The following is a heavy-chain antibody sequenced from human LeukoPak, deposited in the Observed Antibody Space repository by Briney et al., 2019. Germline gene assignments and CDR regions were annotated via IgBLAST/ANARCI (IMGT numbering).Heavy chain of an antibody. V-gene: IGHV4-31*03. CDR1: GGSITTNNYY. D-gene: IGHD3-22*01. J-gene: IGHJ4*02. CDR3: AREPYYYDTSGPH. CDR2: IYSSGST. Sequence: PSQTLSLTCTVSGGSITTNNYYWSWIRQHPGKGLEWIGYIYSSGSTFYSPSLKSRVTISVDTSKNRFSLKLTSVTAADTAVYYCAREPYYYDTSGPHWGQGTLVTVSS.